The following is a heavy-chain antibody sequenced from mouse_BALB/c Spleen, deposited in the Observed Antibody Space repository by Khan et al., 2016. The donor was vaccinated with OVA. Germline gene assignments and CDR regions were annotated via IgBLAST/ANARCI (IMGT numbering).Heavy chain of an antibody. CDR2: ISSIGST. J-gene: IGHJ4*01. D-gene: IGHD2-14*01. Sequence: EVQLQESGPGLVKPSQSLSLTCTVTGYAITSDYAWNWIRQFPGNKLEWMGYISSIGSTSYNPSLKSRISITRDTSKNQFFLQLKSVTTEDTATYYCARSLYYSYGYALDCWGRGTSVTVSS. CDR1: GYAITSDYA. V-gene: IGHV3-2*02. CDR3: ARSLYYSYGYALDC.